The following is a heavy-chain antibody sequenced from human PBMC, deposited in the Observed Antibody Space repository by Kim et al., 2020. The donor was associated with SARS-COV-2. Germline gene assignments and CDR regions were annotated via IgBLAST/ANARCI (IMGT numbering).Heavy chain of an antibody. Sequence: SETLSLTCAVYGGSFSGYYWSWIRQPPGKGLEWIGEINHSGSTNYNPSLKSRVTISVNTSKNQFSLMLSSVTAADTAVYYCARGTRQWLVRGPYYYYMDV. CDR1: GGSFSGYY. CDR3: ARGTRQWLVRGPYYYYMDV. CDR2: INHSGST. V-gene: IGHV4-34*01. D-gene: IGHD6-19*01. J-gene: IGHJ6*03.